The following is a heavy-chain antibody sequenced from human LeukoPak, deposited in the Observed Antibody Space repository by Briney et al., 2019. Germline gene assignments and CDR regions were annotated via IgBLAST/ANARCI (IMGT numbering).Heavy chain of an antibody. D-gene: IGHD6-19*01. CDR3: ARGLAVSSNY. CDR1: GFTFSDYY. CDR2: ISSSSSYT. J-gene: IGHJ4*02. V-gene: IGHV3-11*06. Sequence: GGSLRLSCAASGFTFSDYYMSWLRQAPGKGLEWVSYISSSSSYTNYADSVKGRFTISRDNAKNSVYLQMNSLRAEDTGVYFCARGLAVSSNYWGQGTLVTVSS.